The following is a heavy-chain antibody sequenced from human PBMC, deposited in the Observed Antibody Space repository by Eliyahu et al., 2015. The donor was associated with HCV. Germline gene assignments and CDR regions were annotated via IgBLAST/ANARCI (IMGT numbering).Heavy chain of an antibody. Sequence: EVLLVQSGAEVKKPGESLKISCTXSGYNFTNYWIGWVRQMPGKGLEWMGIIYPADSDTRYGPSFRGQVTISADKSISTAYLQWSSLKASDTAIYYCASRTRYDTLTGSYLRGDALDIWGQGTMVIVSS. J-gene: IGHJ3*02. CDR3: ASRTRYDTLTGSYLRGDALDI. CDR1: GYNFTNYW. CDR2: IYPADSDT. V-gene: IGHV5-51*01. D-gene: IGHD3-9*01.